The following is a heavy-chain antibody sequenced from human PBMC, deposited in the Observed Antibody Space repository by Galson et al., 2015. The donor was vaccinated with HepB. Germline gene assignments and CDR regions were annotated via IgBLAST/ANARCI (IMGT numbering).Heavy chain of an antibody. CDR1: GYTLTELS. CDR2: INPSGGST. D-gene: IGHD3-3*01. V-gene: IGHV1-46*01. CDR3: ARDPYDFWSGRPNFDY. Sequence: SVKVSCKVSGYTLTELSMHWVRQAPGQGLEWMGIINPSGGSTSYAQKFQGRVTMTRDTSTSTVYMELSSLRSEDTAVYYCARDPYDFWSGRPNFDYWGQGTLVTVSS. J-gene: IGHJ4*02.